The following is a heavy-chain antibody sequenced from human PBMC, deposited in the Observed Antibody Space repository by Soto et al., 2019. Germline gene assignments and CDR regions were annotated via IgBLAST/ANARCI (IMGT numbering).Heavy chain of an antibody. CDR3: AKDLHTSSSEWRYYFGMDV. V-gene: IGHV3-23*01. CDR2: ITGNGGNT. D-gene: IGHD6-6*01. Sequence: GGSRRLSRAASQFTFSGHAMRSLRHDPGKGLDGFSTITGNGGNTNYAGSVKGRCNISRDNSKNTMYLQINSLKAEDTAVYYCAKDLHTSSSEWRYYFGMDVWGQGT. CDR1: QFTFSGHA. J-gene: IGHJ6*02.